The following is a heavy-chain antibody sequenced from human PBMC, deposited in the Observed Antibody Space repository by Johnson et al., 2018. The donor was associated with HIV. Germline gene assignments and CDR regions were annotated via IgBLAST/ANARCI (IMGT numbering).Heavy chain of an antibody. Sequence: EVRLVESGGGLVQPGRSLRLSCAASGFTFDDYAMHWVRQAPGKGLEWVSGIGWNRGSIAYAGSVKGRVTISRDNAKNSLYVQMNSLRAEDTAVYYWSKDTYSHRLTVTESGFDIWGQVTMVTVSS. D-gene: IGHD4-11*01. CDR1: GFTFDDYA. V-gene: IGHV3-9*01. CDR3: SKDTYSHRLTVTESGFDI. CDR2: IGWNRGSI. J-gene: IGHJ3*02.